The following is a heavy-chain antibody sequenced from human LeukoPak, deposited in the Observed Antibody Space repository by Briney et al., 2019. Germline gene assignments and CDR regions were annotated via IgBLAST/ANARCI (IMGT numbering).Heavy chain of an antibody. CDR1: GFTFSRYA. CDR2: ISGSGGST. V-gene: IGHV3-23*01. CDR3: AKQKYSYGSTYLDY. D-gene: IGHD5-18*01. J-gene: IGHJ4*02. Sequence: GGSLRLSCAASGFTFSRYAMSWVRQAPGKGLEWVSAISGSGGSTYYADSVKGRFTISRDNSKNTLYLQMNSLRAEDTAVYYCAKQKYSYGSTYLDYWGQGTLVTVSS.